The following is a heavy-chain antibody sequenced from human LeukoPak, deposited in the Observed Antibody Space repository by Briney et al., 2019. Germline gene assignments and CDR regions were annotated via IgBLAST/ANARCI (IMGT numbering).Heavy chain of an antibody. Sequence: ASVKVSCKASGYTFTSYGISWVRQAPGQGLEWMGWISAYNGNTNYAQKLQGRVTMTTDTSTSTAYMELRSLRSDDTAVYYCAREDYGDYVSPFDYWGQGTLVTVSS. CDR1: GYTFTSYG. V-gene: IGHV1-18*01. CDR3: AREDYGDYVSPFDY. CDR2: ISAYNGNT. D-gene: IGHD4-17*01. J-gene: IGHJ4*02.